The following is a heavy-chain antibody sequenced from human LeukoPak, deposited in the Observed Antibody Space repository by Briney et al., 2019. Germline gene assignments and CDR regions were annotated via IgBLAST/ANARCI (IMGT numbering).Heavy chain of an antibody. D-gene: IGHD3-22*01. Sequence: SGGSLRLSCAPSGFTFDDYAMHWVRQAPGKGLEWVSCISWNSGSIGYADSVKGRFTISRDNAKNSLYLQMNSLRAEDTALYYCAKATYYYDSSGYYYQHIDYWGQGTLVTVSS. J-gene: IGHJ4*02. CDR1: GFTFDDYA. V-gene: IGHV3-9*01. CDR2: ISWNSGSI. CDR3: AKATYYYDSSGYYYQHIDY.